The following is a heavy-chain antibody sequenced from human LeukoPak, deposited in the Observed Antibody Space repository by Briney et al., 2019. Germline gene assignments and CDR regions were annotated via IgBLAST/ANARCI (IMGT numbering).Heavy chain of an antibody. Sequence: PGGSLRLSCAASGFTGSEYDMHWVRQATGKGLEWVSAIGIVGDTYYVGSVKGRFTMSRDNASNKVHLQMNSLRDGDTGVYYCLRDYHGMDVWGQGTTVIVSS. CDR3: LRDYHGMDV. CDR1: GFTGSEYD. CDR2: IGIVGDT. D-gene: IGHD3-16*02. J-gene: IGHJ6*02. V-gene: IGHV3-13*01.